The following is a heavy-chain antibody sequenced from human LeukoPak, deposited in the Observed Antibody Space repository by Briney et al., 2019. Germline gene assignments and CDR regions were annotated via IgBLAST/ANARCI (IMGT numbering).Heavy chain of an antibody. Sequence: GGSLRLSCAASGFTFSGSAMHWVRQASEKGLEWVGRIRSKANSYATAYAASVKGRFTIPRDDSKNTAYLQMNSLKTEDTAVYYCSARGIYYGSSDVFDYWGQGTLVTVSS. CDR2: IRSKANSYAT. CDR3: SARGIYYGSSDVFDY. V-gene: IGHV3-73*01. J-gene: IGHJ4*02. CDR1: GFTFSGSA. D-gene: IGHD3-22*01.